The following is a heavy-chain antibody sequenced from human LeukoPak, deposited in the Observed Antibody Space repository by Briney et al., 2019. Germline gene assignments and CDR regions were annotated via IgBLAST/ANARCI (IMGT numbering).Heavy chain of an antibody. D-gene: IGHD3-22*01. CDR2: ISSSSSYI. J-gene: IGHJ4*02. Sequence: GGSLRLSCAASGFTFSSYSMNWVRQAPGKGLEWVSSISSSSSYIYYADSVKGRFTISRDNAKNSLYLHMNSLRAEAPAVYSCARGGASSYYYSSGYADFWGQGTLVTVSS. V-gene: IGHV3-21*01. CDR3: ARGGASSYYYSSGYADF. CDR1: GFTFSSYS.